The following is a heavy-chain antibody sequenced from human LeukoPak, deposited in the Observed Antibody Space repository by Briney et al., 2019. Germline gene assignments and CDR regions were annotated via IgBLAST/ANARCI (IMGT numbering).Heavy chain of an antibody. CDR3: ARHHRHSSSPDDY. V-gene: IGHV4-39*01. CDR1: GGSISSSSYY. J-gene: IGHJ4*02. CDR2: IYYSGST. Sequence: SETLSLTCTVSGGSISSSSYYWGWIRQPPGQGLEWIGSIYYSGSTYYNPSLKSRVTISVDTSKNQFSLKLSSVTAADTAVYYCARHHRHSSSPDDYWGQGTLVTVSS. D-gene: IGHD6-6*01.